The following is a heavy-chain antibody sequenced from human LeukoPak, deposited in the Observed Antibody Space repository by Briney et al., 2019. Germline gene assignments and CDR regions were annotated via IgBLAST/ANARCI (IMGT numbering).Heavy chain of an antibody. V-gene: IGHV4-4*07. J-gene: IGHJ4*02. Sequence: SETLSLTCTVSGGSISSYYWSWIRQPAGKGLEWIGRIYTSGSTNYNPSLKSRVTISVDKSKNQFSLKLSSVTAADTAVYYCASFAHDIFGPVSFDYWGQGTLVTVSS. D-gene: IGHD3-9*01. CDR1: GGSISSYY. CDR2: IYTSGST. CDR3: ASFAHDIFGPVSFDY.